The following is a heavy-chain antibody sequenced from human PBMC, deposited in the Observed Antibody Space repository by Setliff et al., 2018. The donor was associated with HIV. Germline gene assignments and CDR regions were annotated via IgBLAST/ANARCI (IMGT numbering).Heavy chain of an antibody. J-gene: IGHJ4*02. D-gene: IGHD1-26*01. CDR1: GGTFSNNG. CDR3: ARGASSGNYLAYFDY. CDR2: IIPIYGTS. V-gene: IGHV1-69*13. Sequence: SVKVSCKASGGTFSNNGVSWVRQAPGQGLEWVGGIIPIYGTSNYAQKFQGRVTITADELTRTAYLELNTLRAEDTAVYYCARGASSGNYLAYFDYWGQGTLVTVSS.